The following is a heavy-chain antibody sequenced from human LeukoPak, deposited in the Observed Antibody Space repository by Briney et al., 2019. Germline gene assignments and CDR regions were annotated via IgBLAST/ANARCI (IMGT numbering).Heavy chain of an antibody. CDR2: IKQDGSEK. V-gene: IGHV3-7*01. CDR3: ARDDGLLWFGEPHAY. D-gene: IGHD3-10*01. Sequence: PGGSLRLSCAASGFTFSSYSMNWVRQAPGKGLEWVANIKQDGSEKYYVDSVKGRFTISRDNAKNSLYLQMNSLRAEDTAAYYCARDDGLLWFGEPHAYWGQGTLVTVSS. CDR1: GFTFSSYS. J-gene: IGHJ4*02.